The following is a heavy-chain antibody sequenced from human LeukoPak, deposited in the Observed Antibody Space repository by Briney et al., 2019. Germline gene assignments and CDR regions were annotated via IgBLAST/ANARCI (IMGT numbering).Heavy chain of an antibody. V-gene: IGHV3-72*01. CDR3: ARTGWLQYGDYVAFDY. D-gene: IGHD4-17*01. J-gene: IGHJ4*02. CDR1: GFTFSDYL. Sequence: RTGGSLRLSCAASGFTFSDYLMDWVRQAPGKGLEWVGRIRKKDKSYTTQYAPSVEGRFTISRDDSKSSLYLQMNSLKAEDTAAYYCARTGWLQYGDYVAFDYWGQGTLVTVSS. CDR2: IRKKDKSYTT.